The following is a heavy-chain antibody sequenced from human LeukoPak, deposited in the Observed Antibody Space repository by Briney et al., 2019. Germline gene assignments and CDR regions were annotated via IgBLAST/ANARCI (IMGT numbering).Heavy chain of an antibody. V-gene: IGHV3-30*04. Sequence: QPGRSLRLSCAASGFSFSNYAMHWVRPTPGERLGWVAVISTDVRDKHYADSVKGRFTISRDNSKSTLYLQMSSLRAEDTAVYYCARDSAAAAVYYFDYWGQGTLVTVSS. D-gene: IGHD6-13*01. CDR1: GFSFSNYA. J-gene: IGHJ4*02. CDR2: ISTDVRDK. CDR3: ARDSAAAAVYYFDY.